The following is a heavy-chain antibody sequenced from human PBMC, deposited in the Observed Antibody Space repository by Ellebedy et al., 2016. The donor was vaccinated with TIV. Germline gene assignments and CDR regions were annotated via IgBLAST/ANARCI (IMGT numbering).Heavy chain of an antibody. Sequence: GESLKISCAASRFTFSSYSMNWVRQAPGKGLEWVSVITNSGGSTYYADSVKGRFTISRDNSKNTLYLQMNSLRAEDTAVYYCAKGGVLRYFDWLPGDYWGQGTLVTVSS. D-gene: IGHD3-9*01. J-gene: IGHJ4*02. CDR1: RFTFSSYS. V-gene: IGHV3-23*01. CDR3: AKGGVLRYFDWLPGDY. CDR2: ITNSGGST.